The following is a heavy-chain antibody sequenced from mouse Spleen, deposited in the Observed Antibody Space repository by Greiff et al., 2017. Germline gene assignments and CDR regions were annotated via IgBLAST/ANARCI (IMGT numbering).Heavy chain of an antibody. Sequence: EVMLVESGGGLVKPGGSLKLSCAASGFTFSDYGMHWVRQAPEKGLEWVAYISSGSSTIYYADTVKGRFTISRDNAKNTLFLQMTSLRSEDTAMYYCARRDSNHYYAMDYWGQGTSVTVSS. CDR1: GFTFSDYG. CDR2: ISSGSSTI. J-gene: IGHJ4*01. D-gene: IGHD2-5*01. V-gene: IGHV5-17*01. CDR3: ARRDSNHYYAMDY.